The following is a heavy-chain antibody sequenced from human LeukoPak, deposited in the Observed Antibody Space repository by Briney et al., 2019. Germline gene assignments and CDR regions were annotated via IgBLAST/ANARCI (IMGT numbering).Heavy chain of an antibody. Sequence: GGSLRLSCAASGFTFSTFGMSWVRQAPGKGLEWVSGISGSGGRTYYTDSVKGRSTISRDNSKKMMYLQMHSVRGEDTAVYYCVAVAATGLDYWGQGTLVSVSS. J-gene: IGHJ4*02. CDR1: GFTFSTFG. V-gene: IGHV3-23*01. D-gene: IGHD6-19*01. CDR2: ISGSGGRT. CDR3: VAVAATGLDY.